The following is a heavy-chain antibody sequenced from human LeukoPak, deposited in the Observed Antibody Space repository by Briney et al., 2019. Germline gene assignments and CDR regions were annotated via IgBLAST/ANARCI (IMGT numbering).Heavy chain of an antibody. V-gene: IGHV3-7*03. CDR3: AKNGAYSGYDYIDY. Sequence: GGSLRLSCAASGFTFSSYWMNWARQAPGKGLEWVASINHNGNVNYYVDSVKGRFTVSRDNSRNTLYLQINSLRAEDTAVYYCAKNGAYSGYDYIDYWGQGTLVTVSS. D-gene: IGHD5-12*01. J-gene: IGHJ4*02. CDR2: INHNGNVN. CDR1: GFTFSSYW.